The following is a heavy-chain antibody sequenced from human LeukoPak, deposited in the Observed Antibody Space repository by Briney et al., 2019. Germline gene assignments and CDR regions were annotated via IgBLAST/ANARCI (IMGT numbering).Heavy chain of an antibody. D-gene: IGHD3-10*01. CDR2: IYSGGST. CDR1: GFTFSSYA. Sequence: GGSLRLSCAASGFTFSSYAMSWVRQAPGKGLEWVSVIYSGGSTYYADSVKGRFTISRDNSKNTLYLQMNSLRAEDTAVYYCARVPFITMVRGAQDYWGQGTLVTVSS. V-gene: IGHV3-66*01. CDR3: ARVPFITMVRGAQDY. J-gene: IGHJ4*02.